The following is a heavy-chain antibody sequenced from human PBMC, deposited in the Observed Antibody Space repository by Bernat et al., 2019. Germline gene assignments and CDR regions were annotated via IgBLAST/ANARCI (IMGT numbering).Heavy chain of an antibody. CDR2: ISGSGDST. J-gene: IGHJ4*02. D-gene: IGHD6-19*01. V-gene: IGHV3-23*01. Sequence: EVQLLESGGGSEQPGGSLSLSCAAPGFTFSSYAMSWVRQAPGKGREWVSVISGSGDSTNSRDSVKGRFTISRDNSKNTLYLQMNSLRAEDTALYYCARLYHGSGSCWYAMGDYWGQGTLVTVSS. CDR1: GFTFSSYA. CDR3: ARLYHGSGSCWYAMGDY.